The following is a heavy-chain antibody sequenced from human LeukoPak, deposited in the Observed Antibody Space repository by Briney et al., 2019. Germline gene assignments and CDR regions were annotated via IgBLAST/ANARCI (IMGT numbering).Heavy chain of an antibody. J-gene: IGHJ4*02. V-gene: IGHV1-2*02. CDR3: ARLSRELLRVGFDY. CDR1: GYTFTGYY. Sequence: GASVKVSCKASGYTFTGYYMHWVRQAPGQGLEWMGWINPNSGGTNYAQKFQGRVTMTRDTSISTAYMELSRLRSDDAAVYYCARLSRELLRVGFDYWGQGTLVTVSS. CDR2: INPNSGGT. D-gene: IGHD1-26*01.